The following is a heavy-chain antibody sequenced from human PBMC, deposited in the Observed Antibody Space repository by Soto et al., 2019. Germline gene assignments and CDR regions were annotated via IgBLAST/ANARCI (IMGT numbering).Heavy chain of an antibody. CDR3: ARGGDYYDGSRGEFGMDV. CDR1: GDSVSSSSVA. J-gene: IGHJ6*02. V-gene: IGHV6-1*01. Sequence: SQTLSLTCVISGDSVSSSSVAWNWVRQSPSRGLERLGRTYYRSRWYSDFAVSVRGRIVINADTSKNQFSLQLNSVTPEDTAVYYCARGGDYYDGSRGEFGMDVWGQGTTVTVSS. D-gene: IGHD3-22*01. CDR2: TYYRSRWYS.